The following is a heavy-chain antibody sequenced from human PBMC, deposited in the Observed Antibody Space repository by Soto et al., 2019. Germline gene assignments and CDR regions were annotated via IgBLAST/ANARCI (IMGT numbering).Heavy chain of an antibody. D-gene: IGHD3-22*01. V-gene: IGHV5-51*01. CDR1: GYSFTSYW. CDR2: IYPGDSDT. J-gene: IGHJ6*02. Sequence: SLKISCKGSGYSFTSYWIGWVRQMPGKGLEWMGIIYPGDSDTRYSPSFQGQVTISADKSISTAYLQWSSLKASDTAMYYCALTYYYDSSGYAPYYYYYGMDVWGRGTTVTVSS. CDR3: ALTYYYDSSGYAPYYYYYGMDV.